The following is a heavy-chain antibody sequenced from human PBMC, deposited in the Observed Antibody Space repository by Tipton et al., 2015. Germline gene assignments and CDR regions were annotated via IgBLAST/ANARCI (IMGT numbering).Heavy chain of an antibody. Sequence: QLVQSGAEVKKPGESLKISCKASGYTFTHYWIAWVRQMPGEGLEWMGIINPDDSDTKYSPSFQGQVTISADKSINTAYLQWSSLKASDSAVYYCARRHVYDYYLDYWGQGTLVIVSS. V-gene: IGHV5-51*01. CDR1: GYTFTHYW. D-gene: IGHD5/OR15-5a*01. CDR3: ARRHVYDYYLDY. J-gene: IGHJ4*02. CDR2: INPDDSDT.